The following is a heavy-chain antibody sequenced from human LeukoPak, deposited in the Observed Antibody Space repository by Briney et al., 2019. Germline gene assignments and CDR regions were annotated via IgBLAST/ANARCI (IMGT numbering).Heavy chain of an antibody. CDR2: IKQDGSEK. CDR3: ARDRREIKLWPREYYYYYMDV. CDR1: GFTFSSYW. Sequence: PGGSLRLSCAASGFTFSSYWMSWVRQAPGKGLEWVANIKQDGSEKYYVDSVKGRFTISRDNAKNSLNLQMNSLRAEDTAVYYCARDRREIKLWPREYYYYYMDVWGKGTTVTISS. V-gene: IGHV3-7*01. D-gene: IGHD5-18*01. J-gene: IGHJ6*03.